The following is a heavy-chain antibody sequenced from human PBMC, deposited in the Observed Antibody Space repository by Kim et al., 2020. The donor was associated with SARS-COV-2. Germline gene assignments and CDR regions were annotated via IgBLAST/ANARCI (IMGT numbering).Heavy chain of an antibody. V-gene: IGHV1-69*04. CDR2: IIPILGIA. CDR1: GGTFSSYA. Sequence: SVKVSCKASGGTFSSYAISWVRQAPGQGLEWMGRIIPILGIANYAQKFQGRVTITADKSTSTAYMELSSLRSEDTAVYYCARGSPCSSTSCHTGDWFDPWGQGTLVTVSS. J-gene: IGHJ5*02. CDR3: ARGSPCSSTSCHTGDWFDP. D-gene: IGHD2-2*01.